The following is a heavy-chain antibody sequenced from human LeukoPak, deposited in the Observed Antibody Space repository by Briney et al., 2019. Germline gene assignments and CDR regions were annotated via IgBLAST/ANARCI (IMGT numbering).Heavy chain of an antibody. CDR2: IYYSGST. CDR3: ARLRRITMIVVVITGQYFDY. Sequence: SETLSLTCAVYGGSFSGYYWGWIRQPPGKGLEWIGSIYYSGSTYYNPSLKSRVTISVDTSKNQFSLKLSSVTAADTAVYYCARLRRITMIVVVITGQYFDYWGQGTLVTVSS. J-gene: IGHJ4*02. V-gene: IGHV4-39*01. D-gene: IGHD3-22*01. CDR1: GGSFSGYY.